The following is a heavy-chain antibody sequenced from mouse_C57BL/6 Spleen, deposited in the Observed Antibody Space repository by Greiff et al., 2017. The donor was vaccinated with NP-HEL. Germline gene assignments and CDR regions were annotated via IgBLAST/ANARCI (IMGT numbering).Heavy chain of an antibody. CDR2: IYPGSGNT. D-gene: IGHD1-1*01. Sequence: VQLQQSGAELVRPGASVKLSCKASGYTFTDYYINWVKQRPAQGLEWIARIYPGSGNTYYNEKFKGKATLTAEKSSSTAYMQLSSLTSEDSAVYFCARDYGTLAMDYWGQGTSVTVSS. CDR3: ARDYGTLAMDY. CDR1: GYTFTDYY. V-gene: IGHV1-76*01. J-gene: IGHJ4*01.